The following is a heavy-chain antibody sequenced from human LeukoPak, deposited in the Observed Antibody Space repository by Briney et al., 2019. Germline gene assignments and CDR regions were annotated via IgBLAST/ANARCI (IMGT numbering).Heavy chain of an antibody. D-gene: IGHD6-13*01. CDR2: ISGSGGST. CDR1: GFTFSSYA. Sequence: GGSLRLSCAASGFTFSSYAMSWVRQAPGKGLEWVSAISGSGGSTYYADSVKGRFTISRDNSKSTLYLQMNSLRAEDTAVYYCAKDMVRSWYYFDYWGQGTLVTVSS. V-gene: IGHV3-23*01. CDR3: AKDMVRSWYYFDY. J-gene: IGHJ4*02.